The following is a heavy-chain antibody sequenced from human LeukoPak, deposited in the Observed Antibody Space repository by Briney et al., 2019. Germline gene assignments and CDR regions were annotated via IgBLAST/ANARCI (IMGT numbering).Heavy chain of an antibody. CDR3: ARGDAVTVAGTSFDY. V-gene: IGHV4-4*02. CDR2: IYHSGST. Sequence: PLETLSLTCAVSGGSISSSNWWSWVRQPPGKGLEWIGEIYHSGSTNYNPSLKSRVTISVDKSKNQFSLKLSSVTAADTAVYYCARGDAVTVAGTSFDYWGQGTLVTVSS. D-gene: IGHD6-19*01. J-gene: IGHJ4*02. CDR1: GGSISSSNW.